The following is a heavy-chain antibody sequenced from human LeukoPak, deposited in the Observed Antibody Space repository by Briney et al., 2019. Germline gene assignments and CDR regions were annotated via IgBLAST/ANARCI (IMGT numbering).Heavy chain of an antibody. J-gene: IGHJ4*02. D-gene: IGHD3-3*01. V-gene: IGHV4-59*01. CDR3: AREGPITGYFDY. Sequence: SETLSLTCTLSGGSISSYFWSWIRQPPGKGLEWIGYIYYSGSTNYNPSLKSRVTISVDTSKNQFSLKLSSVTAADTAVYYCAREGPITGYFDYRGQGTLVTVSS. CDR1: GGSISSYF. CDR2: IYYSGST.